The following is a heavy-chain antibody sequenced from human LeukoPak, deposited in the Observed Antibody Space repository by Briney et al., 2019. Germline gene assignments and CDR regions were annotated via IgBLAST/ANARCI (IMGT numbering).Heavy chain of an antibody. V-gene: IGHV3-74*01. CDR2: IDGDARTI. Sequence: GGSLRLSCAASGFTFSTTWVHGVRQAPGQGLVWVSRIDGDARTIDYADSVKGRFIISRDNAKNTLYLQMNSLRPEDTAVYYCATAGAFYFQNWGQGTLVTVSS. CDR3: ATAGAFYFQN. D-gene: IGHD1-1*01. J-gene: IGHJ4*02. CDR1: GFTFSTTW.